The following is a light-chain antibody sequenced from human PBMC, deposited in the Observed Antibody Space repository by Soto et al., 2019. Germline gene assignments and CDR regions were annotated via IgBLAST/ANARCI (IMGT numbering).Light chain of an antibody. CDR1: SSDIGGYNY. CDR2: YVT. V-gene: IGLV2-14*03. J-gene: IGLJ1*01. Sequence: QSALTQPASVSGSPGQSITISCTGTSSDIGGYNYVSWYQQHPGKAPKLIINYVTNRPSGVSNRFSGSKSGNTASLTISGLQADDEGDYYCSSYTSTASDVFVTGTKVTVL. CDR3: SSYTSTASDV.